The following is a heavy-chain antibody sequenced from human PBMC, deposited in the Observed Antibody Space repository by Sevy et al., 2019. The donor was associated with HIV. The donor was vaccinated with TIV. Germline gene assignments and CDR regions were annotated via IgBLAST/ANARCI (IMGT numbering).Heavy chain of an antibody. CDR2: ISSSGSTI. Sequence: GGSLRLSCAASGFTFSDYYMSWIRQAPGKGLEWVSYISSSGSTIYYADSVKGRFTISRDNAKNSLYLQMNSLRAEDTAVYYCARVEYYYGSGSYSPAGDYWGQGTLVTVSS. CDR3: ARVEYYYGSGSYSPAGDY. D-gene: IGHD3-10*01. CDR1: GFTFSDYY. J-gene: IGHJ4*02. V-gene: IGHV3-11*04.